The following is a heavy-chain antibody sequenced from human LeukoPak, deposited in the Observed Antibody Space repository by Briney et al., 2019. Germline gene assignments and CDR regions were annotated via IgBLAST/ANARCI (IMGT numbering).Heavy chain of an antibody. CDR2: INTNTGNP. CDR3: ARPTGARRYGRSWWWCYP. Sequence: ASVKVSCKASGYTFTSYAMNWVRQAPGQGLEWMGWINTNTGNPTYAQGFTGRFVFSLDTSVSTAYLQISSLKAEDTAVYYCARPTGARRYGRSWWWCYPCGQRALVTVCS. CDR1: GYTFTSYA. D-gene: IGHD6-13*01. V-gene: IGHV7-4-1*02. J-gene: IGHJ5*02.